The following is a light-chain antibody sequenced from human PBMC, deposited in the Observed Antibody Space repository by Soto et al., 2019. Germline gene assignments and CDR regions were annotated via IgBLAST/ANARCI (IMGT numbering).Light chain of an antibody. CDR2: KAS. CDR1: QSISSW. CDR3: QQYNSYSPWT. V-gene: IGKV1-5*03. Sequence: IQMTQPPSTLSASVGERVTITFRSSQSISSWLAWYQQKPGKAPKLLIYKASSLESGVPSRFSGSGSGTEFTLTISSLQPDDFATYYCQQYNSYSPWTFGQGTKVDIK. J-gene: IGKJ1*01.